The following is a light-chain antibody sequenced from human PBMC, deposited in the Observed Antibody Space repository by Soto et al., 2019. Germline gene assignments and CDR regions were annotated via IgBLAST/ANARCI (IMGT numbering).Light chain of an antibody. Sequence: EFVLTQSPGTLSLSPGESATLSCRASQSPSNSYVAWYQQKPGQAPRLLIYGASSRATGIPDRFSGSGSGTDFTLTISRLEPEDFAVYYCQHSWTFGQGTKVDIK. CDR3: QHSWT. V-gene: IGKV3-20*01. J-gene: IGKJ1*01. CDR1: QSPSNSY. CDR2: GAS.